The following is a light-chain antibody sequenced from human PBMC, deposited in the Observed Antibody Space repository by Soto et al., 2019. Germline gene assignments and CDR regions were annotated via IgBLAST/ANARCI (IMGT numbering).Light chain of an antibody. V-gene: IGKV1-5*03. Sequence: DIQVTQSPSSLSASVGDRVTITCRASQSISVWLAWYQQKAGKAPNLLIYKASRLESGVPSRFTGSGSGTDFTLTVNSLQAEDFATYYCQQSYTSPTTFGQGTRLEIK. CDR3: QQSYTSPTT. J-gene: IGKJ5*01. CDR2: KAS. CDR1: QSISVW.